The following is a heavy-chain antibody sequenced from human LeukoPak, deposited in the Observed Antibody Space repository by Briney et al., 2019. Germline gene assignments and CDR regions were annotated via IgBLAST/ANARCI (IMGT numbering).Heavy chain of an antibody. CDR3: AKDLKEYCSGGSCYPGDY. CDR1: GFTFSSYG. Sequence: GGSLRLSCAASGFTFSSYGMHWVRQAPGKGLEWVAVIWYDGSNKYYADSVKGRFTISGDNSKNTLYLQMNSLKAEDTAVYYCAKDLKEYCSGGSCYPGDYWGQGTLITVSS. V-gene: IGHV3-30*02. CDR2: IWYDGSNK. J-gene: IGHJ4*02. D-gene: IGHD2-15*01.